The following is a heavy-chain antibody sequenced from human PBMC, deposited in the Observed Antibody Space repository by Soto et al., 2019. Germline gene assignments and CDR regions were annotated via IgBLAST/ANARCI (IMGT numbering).Heavy chain of an antibody. CDR2: ISGSGGDT. V-gene: IGHV3-23*01. Sequence: GGSLRLSCAASGFTFSTYATSWVRQAPGKGLEWVSAISGSGGDTYYADSVKGRFTISRDNSKNTLYLQMNSLRAEDTAVYYCAKDVGSDDYYYYGMDVWGQGTTVTVSS. CDR3: AKDVGSDDYYYYGMDV. CDR1: GFTFSTYA. J-gene: IGHJ6*02. D-gene: IGHD3-10*01.